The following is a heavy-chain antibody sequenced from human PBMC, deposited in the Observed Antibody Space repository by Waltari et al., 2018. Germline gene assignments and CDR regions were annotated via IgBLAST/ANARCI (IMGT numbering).Heavy chain of an antibody. CDR1: GYTFTSYD. D-gene: IGHD5-12*01. J-gene: IGHJ6*02. CDR3: ATSGPVATSYYYYYGMDV. Sequence: QVQLVQSGAEVKKPRASVKVSCKASGYTFTSYDINWVRQATGHGLEWMGWMNPNSGNTGYAQKCHGRVTLTRNTSISTAYMELSSLRSEDTAVYYCATSGPVATSYYYYYGMDVWGQGTTVTVSS. CDR2: MNPNSGNT. V-gene: IGHV1-8*01.